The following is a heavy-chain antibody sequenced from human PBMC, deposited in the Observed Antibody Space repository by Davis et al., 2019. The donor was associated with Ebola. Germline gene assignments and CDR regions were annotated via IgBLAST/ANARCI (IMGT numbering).Heavy chain of an antibody. CDR2: IWYDGTNK. D-gene: IGHD3-22*01. V-gene: IGHV3-30*02. J-gene: IGHJ3*02. CDR1: GFTFSTYG. Sequence: GGSLRLSCVVSGFTFSTYGMHWVRQAPGKGLEWVAAIWYDGTNKYYADSVKGRFTISRDNSKNTLYLQMNSLRAEDTAVYYCAKDQHYYDSSGYYSDAFDIWGQGTLVSVSS. CDR3: AKDQHYYDSSGYYSDAFDI.